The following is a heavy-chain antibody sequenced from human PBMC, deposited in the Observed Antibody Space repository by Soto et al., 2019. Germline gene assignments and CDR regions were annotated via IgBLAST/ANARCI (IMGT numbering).Heavy chain of an antibody. V-gene: IGHV3-23*01. Sequence: PGGALRLSCAASGFTFSSYAMSWVRQAPGKGLEWVSAISGSGGSTYYADSVKGRFTISRDNSKNTLYLQMNSLRAEDTAVYYCAKVTGYSSGPFDYWGQGTLVTVSS. CDR3: AKVTGYSSGPFDY. D-gene: IGHD6-19*01. J-gene: IGHJ4*02. CDR1: GFTFSSYA. CDR2: ISGSGGST.